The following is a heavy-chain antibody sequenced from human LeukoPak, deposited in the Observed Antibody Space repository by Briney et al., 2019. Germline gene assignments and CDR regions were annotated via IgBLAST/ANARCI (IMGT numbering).Heavy chain of an antibody. CDR3: ARARSSVGWELPPYMDV. CDR1: GYTFTSYD. D-gene: IGHD1-26*01. Sequence: GASVKVSCKASGYTFTSYDINWVRQATGQGLEWMGWMNPNSGNTGYAQKFQGRVTITRNTTISTAYMELSSLRSEDTAVYYCARARSSVGWELPPYMDVWGKGTTVTVSS. CDR2: MNPNSGNT. J-gene: IGHJ6*03. V-gene: IGHV1-8*03.